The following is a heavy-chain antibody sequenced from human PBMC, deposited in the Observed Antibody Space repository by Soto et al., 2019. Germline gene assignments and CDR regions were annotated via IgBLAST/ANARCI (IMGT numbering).Heavy chain of an antibody. J-gene: IGHJ3*02. D-gene: IGHD2-15*01. CDR3: ARYCGGGSCYLGAFDI. V-gene: IGHV4-4*02. CDR1: GVSINSANW. CDR2: IYHSGST. Sequence: QMQLQESGPGLVKPSGTLSLTCTVSGVSINSANWWTWVRQSPGKGLEWIGEIYHSGSTNFNPSLKSRVTISVDNSKNQFYLELTSVTAADTAVYYCARYCGGGSCYLGAFDIWGQGTMFTVSS.